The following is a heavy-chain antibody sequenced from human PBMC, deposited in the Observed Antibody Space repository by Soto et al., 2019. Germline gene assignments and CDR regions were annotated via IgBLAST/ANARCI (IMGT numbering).Heavy chain of an antibody. J-gene: IGHJ6*02. V-gene: IGHV3-30-3*01. CDR3: ATTGIVGDSWTDYYYGMDV. CDR1: GFTFSSYA. CDR2: ISYDGSNK. D-gene: IGHD1-26*01. Sequence: GGSLRLSCAASGFTFSSYAMHWVRQAPGKGLEWGAVISYDGSNKYYADSVKGRFTIYRDNSKNTLYLQMNSLRAEDTAVYYCATTGIVGDSWTDYYYGMDVWGQGTTVTVSS.